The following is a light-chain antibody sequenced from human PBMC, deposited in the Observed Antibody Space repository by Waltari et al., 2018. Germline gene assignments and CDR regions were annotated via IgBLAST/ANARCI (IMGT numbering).Light chain of an antibody. J-gene: IGKJ3*01. Sequence: SPGERATLSCRASQSVSSYLAWYQQKPGQAPRLLIYDASNRATGIPARFSGSGSGTDFTLTISSLEPEDFAVYYCQQRSNFFTFGPGTKVDIK. CDR3: QQRSNFFT. CDR2: DAS. CDR1: QSVSSY. V-gene: IGKV3-11*01.